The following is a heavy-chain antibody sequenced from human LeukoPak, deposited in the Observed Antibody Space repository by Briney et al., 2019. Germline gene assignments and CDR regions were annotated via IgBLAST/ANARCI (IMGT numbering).Heavy chain of an antibody. V-gene: IGHV4-39*07. D-gene: IGHD1-14*01. Sequence: SETLSLTCTVSGGSISSSSYYWGWIRQPPGKGLEWIGSIYYSGTTYYNPSLKSRVTISVDTSKNQFSLKLSSVTAADAAVYYCARGANRKRIYAFDIWGQGTMVTVSS. CDR1: GGSISSSSYY. CDR2: IYYSGTT. CDR3: ARGANRKRIYAFDI. J-gene: IGHJ3*02.